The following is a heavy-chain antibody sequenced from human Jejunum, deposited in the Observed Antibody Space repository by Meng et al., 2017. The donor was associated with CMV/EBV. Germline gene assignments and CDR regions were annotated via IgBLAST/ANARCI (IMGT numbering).Heavy chain of an antibody. CDR2: VSYSGYT. CDR1: GGSLSGYY. CDR3: AREYSSSDY. V-gene: IGHV4-59*01. Sequence: LSGTVSGGSLSGYYWHWIRQPPGRGLEWIGYVSYSGYTSYNPSLKSRVTISGDTSKNQFFLQLTSVTAADTAVYYCAREYSSSDYWGQGKLVTVSS. J-gene: IGHJ4*02. D-gene: IGHD5-18*01.